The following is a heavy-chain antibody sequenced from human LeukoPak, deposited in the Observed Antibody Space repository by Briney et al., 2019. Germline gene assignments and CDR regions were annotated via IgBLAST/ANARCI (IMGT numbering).Heavy chain of an antibody. V-gene: IGHV3-23*01. CDR2: ISGSGGGT. CDR3: ARGRGYSYGLYDAFDI. Sequence: GGSXRLSCAASGFTFSSYAMSWVRQXPGKGLEWVSVISGSGGGTYCADSVKGRFTISRDNSRNTLYLQMNSLRAEDTALYYCARGRGYSYGLYDAFDIWGQGTMVTVSS. J-gene: IGHJ3*02. CDR1: GFTFSSYA. D-gene: IGHD5-18*01.